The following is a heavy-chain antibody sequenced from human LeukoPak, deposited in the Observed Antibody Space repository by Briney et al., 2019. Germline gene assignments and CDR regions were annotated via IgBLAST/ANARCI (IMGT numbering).Heavy chain of an antibody. CDR3: AKDQRGGPGYYDSSGLRPD. Sequence: GGSLRLSCAASGFTVSSNYMSWVRRAPGKGLEWVSVIYSGGSTYYADSVKGRFTISRDNSKNTLYLQMNSLRAEDTAVYYCAKDQRGGPGYYDSSGLRPDWGQGTLVTVSS. CDR2: IYSGGST. D-gene: IGHD3-22*01. J-gene: IGHJ4*02. V-gene: IGHV3-53*01. CDR1: GFTVSSNY.